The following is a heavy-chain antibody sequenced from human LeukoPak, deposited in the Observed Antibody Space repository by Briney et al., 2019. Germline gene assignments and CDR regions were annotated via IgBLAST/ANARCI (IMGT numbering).Heavy chain of an antibody. CDR2: INPNSGGT. D-gene: IGHD3-22*01. CDR3: AREGSHYYDSSGPFDI. Sequence: ASVKVSCKASGYTFTGYYMHWVRQAPGQGVEWMGWINPNSGGTNYAQKFQGRVTMTRDTSISTDYMELSRLRSDDTAVYYCAREGSHYYDSSGPFDIWGQGTMVTVSS. CDR1: GYTFTGYY. V-gene: IGHV1-2*02. J-gene: IGHJ3*02.